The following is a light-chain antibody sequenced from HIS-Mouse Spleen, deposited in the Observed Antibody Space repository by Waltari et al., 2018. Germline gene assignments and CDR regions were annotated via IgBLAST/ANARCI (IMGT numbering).Light chain of an antibody. J-gene: IGLJ2*01. CDR1: NIGSES. CDR2: DDT. V-gene: IGLV3-21*03. Sequence: SYVLTQPPSVSVAPGKTARITCGGNNIGSESVHWYQQKPGQAPVLVVYDDTDRPPGIPERFSGANSWNTTTLTISRVEAGDEADYYCQVWDSSSDHVVFGGGTKLTVL. CDR3: QVWDSSSDHVV.